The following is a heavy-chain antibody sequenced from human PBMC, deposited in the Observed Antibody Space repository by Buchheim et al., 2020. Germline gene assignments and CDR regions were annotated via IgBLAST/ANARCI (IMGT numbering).Heavy chain of an antibody. D-gene: IGHD2-21*01. CDR1: GFTFDDYW. V-gene: IGHV3-7*04. CDR2: VKQDGSRT. J-gene: IGHJ4*02. CDR3: VTECGGNGHFGC. Sequence: EVQLVESGGGLVQPGGSLRLSCAASGFTFDDYWRNWVRQAPGKGPEWVASVKQDGSRTYYGGSVKGRFTISRDNARSPLFLHMNSLRAEDTAVYFCVTECGGNGHFGCWGQGTL.